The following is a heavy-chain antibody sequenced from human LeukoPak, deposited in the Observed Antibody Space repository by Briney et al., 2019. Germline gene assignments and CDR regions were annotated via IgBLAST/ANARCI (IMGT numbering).Heavy chain of an antibody. CDR3: ARSLEEMAREAFDI. Sequence: SSETLSLTCAVSGGSFSGYYWNWIRQSPGKGLEWIGEINHSGSTNYNPSLKSRVTISVDTSKNQFSLKLSSVTAADTAVYYCARSLEEMAREAFDIWGQGTMVTVSS. V-gene: IGHV4-34*01. J-gene: IGHJ3*02. D-gene: IGHD5-24*01. CDR2: INHSGST. CDR1: GGSFSGYY.